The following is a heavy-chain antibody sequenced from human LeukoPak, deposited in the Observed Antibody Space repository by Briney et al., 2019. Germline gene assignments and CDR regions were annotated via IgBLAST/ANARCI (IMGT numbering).Heavy chain of an antibody. Sequence: ASVKVSCKASGYTFTSYYMHWVRQAPGQGLEWMGIINPSGGSTSYAQKFQGRVTMTRDMSTSTVYMELSSLRSEDTAVYYCARDVAPRDVLNAFDIWGQGTMVTVSS. V-gene: IGHV1-46*01. CDR1: GYTFTSYY. D-gene: IGHD2-21*01. J-gene: IGHJ3*02. CDR2: INPSGGST. CDR3: ARDVAPRDVLNAFDI.